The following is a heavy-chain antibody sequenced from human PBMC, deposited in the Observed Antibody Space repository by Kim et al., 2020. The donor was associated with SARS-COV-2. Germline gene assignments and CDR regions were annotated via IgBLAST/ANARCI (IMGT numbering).Heavy chain of an antibody. Sequence: SPSFQGQVTISADKSISTAYLQWSSLKASDTAMYYCARHPMGQWAGHFDHWGQGTLVTVSS. J-gene: IGHJ4*02. V-gene: IGHV5-51*01. D-gene: IGHD3-10*01. CDR3: ARHPMGQWAGHFDH.